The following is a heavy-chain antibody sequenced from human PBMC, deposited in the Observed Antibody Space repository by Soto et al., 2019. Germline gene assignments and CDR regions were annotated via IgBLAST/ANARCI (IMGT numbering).Heavy chain of an antibody. CDR2: IRRKANSYAT. CDR1: GFTFSGSA. CDR3: MGYYDGSGYYNWFDP. D-gene: IGHD3-22*01. J-gene: IGHJ5*02. Sequence: GGSLRLSCADSGFTFSGSAMHWVRQASGKGLEWVGRIRRKANSYATAYAASVKGRFTISRDDSKNTAYLQMNSLKTEDTAVYYCMGYYDGSGYYNWFDPWGQGTLVTVSS. V-gene: IGHV3-73*01.